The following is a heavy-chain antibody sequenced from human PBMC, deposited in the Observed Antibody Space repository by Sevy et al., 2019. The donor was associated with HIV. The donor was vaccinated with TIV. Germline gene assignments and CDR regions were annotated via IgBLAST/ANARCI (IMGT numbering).Heavy chain of an antibody. V-gene: IGHV4-61*01. D-gene: IGHD1-26*01. J-gene: IGHJ4*02. CDR2: IYYSGST. Sequence: SETLSLTCTVSGGSVSSGSYYWSWIRQPPGKGLKWIGYIYYSGSTNYNPSLKSRVTISVDTSKNQFSLKLSSVTAADTAVYYCARDGATTLDYWGQGTLVTVSS. CDR3: ARDGATTLDY. CDR1: GGSVSSGSYY.